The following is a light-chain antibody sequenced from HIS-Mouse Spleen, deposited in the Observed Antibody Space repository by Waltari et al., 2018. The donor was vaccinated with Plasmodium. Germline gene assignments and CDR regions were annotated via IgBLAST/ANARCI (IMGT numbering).Light chain of an antibody. J-gene: IGKJ3*01. CDR3: QQHNSYPFT. Sequence: AIRLTQSPSSLSASTGDRVTITCRASQGISSYLAWYQQKPGKAPKLLIYAASTLQSGVPSRFSGSGSGTDFTLTISSLQSEDFATYYCQQHNSYPFTFGPGTKVEIK. CDR1: QGISSY. CDR2: AAS. V-gene: IGKV1-8*01.